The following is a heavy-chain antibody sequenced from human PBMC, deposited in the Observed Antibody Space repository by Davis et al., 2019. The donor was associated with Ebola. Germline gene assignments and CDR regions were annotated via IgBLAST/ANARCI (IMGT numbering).Heavy chain of an antibody. V-gene: IGHV4-4*07. CDR1: GGSISGYY. D-gene: IGHD3-22*01. CDR2: IYTSGST. CDR3: ARGSGYYGHFDY. J-gene: IGHJ4*02. Sequence: PSETLSLTCTVSGGSISGYYWSWIRQPAGKGLEWIGHIYTSGSTNYNPSLKSRVIISVDTSKNQFSLKLSSVTAADTAVYYCARGSGYYGHFDYWGQGTLVTVSS.